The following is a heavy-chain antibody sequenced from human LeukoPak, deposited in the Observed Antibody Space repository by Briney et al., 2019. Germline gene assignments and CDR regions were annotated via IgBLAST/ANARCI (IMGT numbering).Heavy chain of an antibody. D-gene: IGHD2-2*01. CDR1: GYTFTSYG. Sequence: ASVKVSCKASGYTFTSYGISWVRQAPGQGLEWMGWISAYNGNTNYAQKFQGRVTVASDTSISTAYLDISRLTSDDTALYYCSREASCDSTSCPQDYWGQGTLVTVSS. J-gene: IGHJ4*02. CDR2: ISAYNGNT. CDR3: SREASCDSTSCPQDY. V-gene: IGHV1-18*01.